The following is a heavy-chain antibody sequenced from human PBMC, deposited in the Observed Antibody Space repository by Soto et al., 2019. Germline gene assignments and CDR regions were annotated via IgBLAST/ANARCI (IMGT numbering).Heavy chain of an antibody. Sequence: EVQLLESGGGLVQPGGSLRLSCAASGFTFSSYAMSWVRQAPGKGLGWVSAISDSGGSTYYADSVKGRFTISRDNSKNTLYLQMNSLRAEDTAVYYCAKYYGSGRNYYYYGMDVWGQGTTVTVSS. V-gene: IGHV3-23*01. CDR2: ISDSGGST. J-gene: IGHJ6*02. D-gene: IGHD3-10*01. CDR3: AKYYGSGRNYYYYGMDV. CDR1: GFTFSSYA.